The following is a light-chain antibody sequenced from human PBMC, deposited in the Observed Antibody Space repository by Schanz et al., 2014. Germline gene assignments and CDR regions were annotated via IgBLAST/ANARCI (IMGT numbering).Light chain of an antibody. CDR3: CSYAGSYTWV. CDR2: EVT. V-gene: IGLV2-8*01. Sequence: QSALTQPPSASGSPGQSVTISCTGTSSDVGAYNYVSWYQQHPGKAPKLMIYEVTKRPSGVPDRFSASKSGNTASLTVSGLQAEDEADYYCCSYAGSYTWVFGGGTKLTVL. J-gene: IGLJ3*02. CDR1: SSDVGAYNY.